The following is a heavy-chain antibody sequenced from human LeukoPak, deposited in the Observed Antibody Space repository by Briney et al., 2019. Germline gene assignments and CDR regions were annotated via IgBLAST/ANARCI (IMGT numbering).Heavy chain of an antibody. J-gene: IGHJ4*02. D-gene: IGHD3/OR15-3a*01. CDR3: ARFWTGYLPDY. CDR2: ISTYNGNT. Sequence: ASVKASCRASGYTFTTYAVSWVRQAPGQGLEWMGWISTYNGNTEYVKSLQGRVTMTTDTSSSTAYMELRGLKSDDTAVYYCARFWTGYLPDYWGQGTLVTVSS. CDR1: GYTFTTYA. V-gene: IGHV1-18*01.